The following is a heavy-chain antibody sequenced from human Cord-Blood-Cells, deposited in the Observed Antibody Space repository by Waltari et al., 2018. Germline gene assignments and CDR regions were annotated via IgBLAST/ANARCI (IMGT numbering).Heavy chain of an antibody. V-gene: IGHV4-34*01. CDR1: GGSFSGYY. Sequence: QVQLQQWGAGLLKPSETLSLTCAVYGGSFSGYYWSWIRQPPGKGLGWIGEINHSGSTNYNPSLKSRVTISVDTSKNQFSLKLSSVTAADTAVYYCARVGYYDSSGYHGDYWGQGTLVTVSS. CDR3: ARVGYYDSSGYHGDY. D-gene: IGHD3-22*01. CDR2: INHSGST. J-gene: IGHJ4*02.